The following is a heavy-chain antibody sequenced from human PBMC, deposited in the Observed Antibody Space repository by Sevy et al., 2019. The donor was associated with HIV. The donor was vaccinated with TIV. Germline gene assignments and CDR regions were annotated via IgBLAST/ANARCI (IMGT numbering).Heavy chain of an antibody. Sequence: GESLKISCAASGFTFSRNAMSWVRQAPGKGLEWASGITGSGGSTYYADSVKGRFTISRDNSKNTLYLQMNSLRVEDTAVYYCAKVGYCSSTSCYSIYHGMDVWGQGTTVTVSS. CDR1: GFTFSRNA. CDR2: ITGSGGST. D-gene: IGHD2-2*02. CDR3: AKVGYCSSTSCYSIYHGMDV. J-gene: IGHJ6*02. V-gene: IGHV3-23*01.